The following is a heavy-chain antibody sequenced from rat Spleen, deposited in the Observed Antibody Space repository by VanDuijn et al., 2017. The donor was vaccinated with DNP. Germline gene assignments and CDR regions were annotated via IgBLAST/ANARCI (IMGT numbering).Heavy chain of an antibody. CDR1: GFTFNNYW. Sequence: EVQLVETGGGLVQPGRSLKLSCVASGFTFNNYWMTWIRQVPGKGLDWVASIGPNGNIAYYRDSVKGRFTISRDNAKNTLYLQMESLRSEDTATYYCARDDYGSYGAMDP. D-gene: IGHD1-3*01. CDR3: ARDDYGSYGAMDP. CDR2: IGPNGNIA. J-gene: IGHJ4*01. V-gene: IGHV5-31*01.